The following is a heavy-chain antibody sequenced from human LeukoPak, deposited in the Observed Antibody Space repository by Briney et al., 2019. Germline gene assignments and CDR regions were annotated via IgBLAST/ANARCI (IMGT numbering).Heavy chain of an antibody. CDR1: GGSISSHY. D-gene: IGHD2-2*01. J-gene: IGHJ6*03. Sequence: SETLSLTCTVSGGSISSHYWSWIRQPPGKGLEWIGDIYYSGSTTYNPALKSRVTISVDTSKHQFSLKLSSVTAADTAVYYCAGAPYCSSTSCYQRYYYYYMDVWGKGTTVTVSS. CDR2: IYYSGST. V-gene: IGHV4-59*11. CDR3: AGAPYCSSTSCYQRYYYYYMDV.